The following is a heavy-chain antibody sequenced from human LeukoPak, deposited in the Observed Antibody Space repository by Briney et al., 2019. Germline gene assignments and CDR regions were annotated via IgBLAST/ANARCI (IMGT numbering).Heavy chain of an antibody. CDR2: IIPILGIA. J-gene: IGHJ4*02. CDR3: ARELFSGGSGSYYNWLLDY. CDR1: GGTFSSYT. D-gene: IGHD3-10*01. V-gene: IGHV1-69*04. Sequence: WASVKVSCKASGGTFSSYTISWVRQAPGQGLEWMGRIIPILGIANYAQKFQGRVTITADKSTSTAYMELSSLRSEDTAVYYCARELFSGGSGSYYNWLLDYWGQGTLVTVSS.